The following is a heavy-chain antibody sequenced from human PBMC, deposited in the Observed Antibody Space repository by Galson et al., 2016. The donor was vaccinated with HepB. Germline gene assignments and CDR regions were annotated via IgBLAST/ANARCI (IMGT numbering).Heavy chain of an antibody. CDR1: EFASRNYG. CDR2: DSMDGRRK. Sequence: SLRLSCAASEFASRNYGMHWVRQAPGKGLEWVAADSMDGRRKWYAESVKGRFTISRDNFNNMLFLQMSGLRPDDTAVYYCARRHEYCPPVGCSVDYWGQGSLVSVSS. J-gene: IGHJ4*02. D-gene: IGHD2/OR15-2a*01. V-gene: IGHV3-30*03. CDR3: ARRHEYCPPVGCSVDY.